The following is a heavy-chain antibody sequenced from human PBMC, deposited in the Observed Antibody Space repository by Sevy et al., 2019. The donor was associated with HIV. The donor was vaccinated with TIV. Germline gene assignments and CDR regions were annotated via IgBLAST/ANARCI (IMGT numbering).Heavy chain of an antibody. Sequence: GGSLRLSCAASGFAFSDYAMTWVRQAPGKGLEWVSTISGSGGSTYYSDSLKGRFTISRDNSKNTLFLHLNSLRGEDTAVYYCAKVIGIAGAPNDYWGQRTLVTVSS. V-gene: IGHV3-23*01. D-gene: IGHD6-19*01. CDR3: AKVIGIAGAPNDY. CDR1: GFAFSDYA. CDR2: ISGSGGST. J-gene: IGHJ4*02.